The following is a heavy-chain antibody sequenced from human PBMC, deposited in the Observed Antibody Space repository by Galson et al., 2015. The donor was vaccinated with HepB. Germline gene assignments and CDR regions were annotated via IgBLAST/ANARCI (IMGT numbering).Heavy chain of an antibody. J-gene: IGHJ2*01. CDR2: IWYDGSNK. CDR3: ARSADDYGDFNWYFEL. V-gene: IGHV3-33*08. Sequence: SLRLSCAASGFTFSSYGMHWVRQAPGKGLEWVAVIWYDGSNKYYADSVKGRFTISRDNSKNTLYLQMNSLRAEDTAVYYCARSADDYGDFNWYFELWGRGTLVTVSS. CDR1: GFTFSSYG. D-gene: IGHD4-17*01.